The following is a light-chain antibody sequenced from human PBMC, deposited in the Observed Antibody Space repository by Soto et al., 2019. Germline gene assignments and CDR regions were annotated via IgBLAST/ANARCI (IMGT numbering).Light chain of an antibody. V-gene: IGLV2-23*02. J-gene: IGLJ3*02. CDR1: SSDVGSYNL. CDR2: EVT. CDR3: CSYAGSGTWV. Sequence: QSALTQPASVSGSPGQSITISCTGTSSDVGSYNLVSWYQQHPGKAPKFMISEVTKRPSGVSTRFSGSKSGNTASPTISGLQAEDESDYYCCSYAGSGTWVFGGGTQLTVL.